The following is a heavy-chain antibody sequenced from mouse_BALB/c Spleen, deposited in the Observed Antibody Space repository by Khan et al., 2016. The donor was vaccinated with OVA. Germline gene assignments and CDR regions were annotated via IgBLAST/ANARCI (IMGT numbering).Heavy chain of an antibody. CDR2: ISSDGDYT. CDR1: GFTFSTYA. Sequence: EVELVESGGGLVKPGGSLKLSCEVSGFTFSTYAMSWVRQTPEKRLEWVASISSDGDYTFYLDSVKGRFTISRDNAKNTLYLEMSSLRSDDTAMFYCARSPYGNVGYWDQGTLVTVSA. V-gene: IGHV5-9-3*01. D-gene: IGHD2-1*01. CDR3: ARSPYGNVGY. J-gene: IGHJ3*02.